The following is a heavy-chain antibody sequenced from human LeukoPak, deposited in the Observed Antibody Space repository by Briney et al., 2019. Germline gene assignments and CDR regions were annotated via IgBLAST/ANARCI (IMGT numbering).Heavy chain of an antibody. CDR3: ARDRLANGMDV. CDR2: ISSSGSAI. Sequence: PGGSLRLSCAASGFTFSSYEMNWVRQAPGKGLEWVSYISSSGSAIYYADSVKGRFTISRDNAKNSLYLQMNSLRAEDTAVYYCARDRLANGMDVWGQGTTVTVSS. CDR1: GFTFSSYE. V-gene: IGHV3-48*03. D-gene: IGHD3-9*01. J-gene: IGHJ6*02.